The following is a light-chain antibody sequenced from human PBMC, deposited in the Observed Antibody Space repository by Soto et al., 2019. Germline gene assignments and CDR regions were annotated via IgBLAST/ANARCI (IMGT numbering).Light chain of an antibody. CDR1: SSDVGGYNY. J-gene: IGLJ1*01. Sequence: QCVLTRPASVSGAAGEAITLSCTGTSSDVGGYNYVSWYQQHPGKAPKFMIYDVSNRPSGVSNRFSGSKSGNTASLTISGLQAEDEADYYCCSYTTSNTRQIVFGTGTKVTVL. CDR3: CSYTTSNTRQIV. V-gene: IGLV2-14*01. CDR2: DVS.